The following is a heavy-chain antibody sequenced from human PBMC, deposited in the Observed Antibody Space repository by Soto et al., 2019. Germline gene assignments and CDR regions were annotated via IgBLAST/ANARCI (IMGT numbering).Heavy chain of an antibody. V-gene: IGHV3-23*01. J-gene: IGHJ6*02. Sequence: PGGSLRLSCGASGFTFSSYAMSWVRQAPGKGLEWVSAISGSGGSTYYADSVKGRFTISRDNSKNTLYLQMNSLRAEDTAVYYCAKVHEVTIFGVVKDYYGMDVWGQGTTVTVSS. D-gene: IGHD3-3*01. CDR3: AKVHEVTIFGVVKDYYGMDV. CDR2: ISGSGGST. CDR1: GFTFSSYA.